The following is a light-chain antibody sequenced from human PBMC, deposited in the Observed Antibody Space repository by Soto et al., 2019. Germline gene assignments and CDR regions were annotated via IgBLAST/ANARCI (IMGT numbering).Light chain of an antibody. CDR1: SGHSDYA. CDR3: QAGGTGGV. J-gene: IGLJ3*02. V-gene: IGLV4-69*01. Sequence: VVTQSPSASASPGASVKLTCTLSSGHSDYAIAWHQQQPEKGPRYLMKVTSDGSHTKGDGIPDRFSGSSSGADRYLTISSLRSDDEADYYCQAGGTGGVFGGGTKLTVL. CDR2: VTSDGSH.